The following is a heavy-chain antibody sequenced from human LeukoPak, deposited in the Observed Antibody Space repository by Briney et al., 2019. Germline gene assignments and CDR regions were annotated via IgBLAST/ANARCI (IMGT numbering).Heavy chain of an antibody. D-gene: IGHD3-3*01. V-gene: IGHV1-69*13. CDR2: IIPIFGTA. Sequence: GASVKVSCKASGGTFSSYAISWVRQAPGQGLEWMGGIIPIFGTANYAQKFQSRVTITADESTSTAYMELSSLRSEDTAVYYCARGATIFGVVGNWFDPWGQGTLVTVSS. CDR3: ARGATIFGVVGNWFDP. J-gene: IGHJ5*02. CDR1: GGTFSSYA.